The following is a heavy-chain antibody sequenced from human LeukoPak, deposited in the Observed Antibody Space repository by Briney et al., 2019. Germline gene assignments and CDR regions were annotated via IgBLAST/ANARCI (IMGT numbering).Heavy chain of an antibody. J-gene: IGHJ4*02. CDR2: IYYSGST. CDR3: ARVVYSGSWGYFDY. CDR1: GGSMSTYY. V-gene: IGHV4-59*01. Sequence: KTSETLSLTCTVSGGSMSTYYWSWIRQSPGKGLEWIGYIYYSGSTSYNPSLKSRLTISIDTSKTQFYLKLSVVTAADTAVYYCARVVYSGSWGYFDYWGQGILVTVSS. D-gene: IGHD3-10*01.